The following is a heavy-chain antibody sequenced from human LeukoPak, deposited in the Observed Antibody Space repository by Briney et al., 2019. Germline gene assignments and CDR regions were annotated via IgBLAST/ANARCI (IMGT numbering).Heavy chain of an antibody. Sequence: PGRSLRLSCAASGFTFSSYAMHWVRQAPGKGLEWVAVISYDGSNKYYADSVKGRFTISRDNSKNTLYLQMNSLRAEDTAVYYCAKDRDGGTRDAFDIWGQGTMVTVSS. CDR2: ISYDGSNK. CDR1: GFTFSSYA. J-gene: IGHJ3*02. CDR3: AKDRDGGTRDAFDI. D-gene: IGHD5-24*01. V-gene: IGHV3-30-3*01.